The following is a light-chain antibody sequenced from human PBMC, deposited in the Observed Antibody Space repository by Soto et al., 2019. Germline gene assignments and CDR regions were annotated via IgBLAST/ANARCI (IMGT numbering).Light chain of an antibody. CDR1: HDISNY. Sequence: DIQMTQSPSSLSASVGDRVTITCQASHDISNYLNWYQQKPGRAPQLLIYHASNLQTGVPSRFSGSGSGNAFTFAGSTLPPADIAPYSCHQYDNLPYSFGQGTKVEI. CDR3: HQYDNLPYS. J-gene: IGKJ2*01. CDR2: HAS. V-gene: IGKV1-33*01.